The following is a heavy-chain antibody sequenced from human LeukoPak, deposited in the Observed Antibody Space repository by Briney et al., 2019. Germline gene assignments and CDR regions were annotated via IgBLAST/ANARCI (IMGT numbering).Heavy chain of an antibody. CDR3: ARGPSWAPLDY. V-gene: IGHV4-34*01. CDR1: GGSFSGYY. J-gene: IGHJ4*02. Sequence: PSETLSLTCAVYGGSFSGYYWSWIRQPPGKGLEWIGEINHSGSTNYNPSLKSRVTISVDTSKNQFSLKLSSVTAADTAVYYCARGPSWAPLDYWGQGTLVTVSS. CDR2: INHSGST.